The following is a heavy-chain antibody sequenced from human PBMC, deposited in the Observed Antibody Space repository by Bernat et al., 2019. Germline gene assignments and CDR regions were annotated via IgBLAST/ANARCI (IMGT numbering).Heavy chain of an antibody. CDR2: IWYDGSNK. J-gene: IGHJ4*02. V-gene: IGHV3-33*01. D-gene: IGHD6-19*01. Sequence: QVQLMESGGGVVQPGRSLRLSCAASGFTFSSYGMHWVRQAPGKGLEWVAVIWYDGSNKYYADSVKGRFTISRDNSKNTLYLQMNSLRAEDTAVYYCARDLLAVAGSYYFDYWGQGTLVTVSS. CDR3: ARDLLAVAGSYYFDY. CDR1: GFTFSSYG.